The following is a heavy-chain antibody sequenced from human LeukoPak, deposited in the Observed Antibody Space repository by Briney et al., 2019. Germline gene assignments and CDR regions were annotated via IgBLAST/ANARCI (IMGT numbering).Heavy chain of an antibody. Sequence: SETLSLTCTVSGGSISNYYWNWIRQPPGKGLELIGYIYYSGTTNYNPSLKSRVSMSVDTSKNQLSLKLSSVTAADTAVYYCARLQGGLYGYYYYYMDVWGKGTTVTVSS. CDR3: ARLQGGLYGYYYYYMDV. J-gene: IGHJ6*03. CDR2: IYYSGTT. V-gene: IGHV4-59*08. CDR1: GGSISNYY. D-gene: IGHD3-16*01.